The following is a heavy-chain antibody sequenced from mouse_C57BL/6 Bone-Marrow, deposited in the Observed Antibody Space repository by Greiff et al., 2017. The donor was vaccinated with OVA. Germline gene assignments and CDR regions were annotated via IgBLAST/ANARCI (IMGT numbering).Heavy chain of an antibody. D-gene: IGHD3-2*02. J-gene: IGHJ4*01. CDR3: ARGQLRVRAMDY. V-gene: IGHV1-12*01. Sequence: QVQLQQSGAELVRPGASVKMSCKASGYTFTSYNMPWVKQTPGQGLEWIGAIYPGDGDTSYNQKFKGKATLTVDKSSSTAYMQLSSLTSEDSAVYFCARGQLRVRAMDYWGQGTSVTVSS. CDR1: GYTFTSYN. CDR2: IYPGDGDT.